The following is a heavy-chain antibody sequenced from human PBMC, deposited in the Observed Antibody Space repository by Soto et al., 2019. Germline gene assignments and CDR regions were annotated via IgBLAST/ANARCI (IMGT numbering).Heavy chain of an antibody. Sequence: GESLKISCAASGFSFRDYFMSWLRQAPGKGLEWVSYIGPYGNSIYYADSVKGRFTISRDDATKSLHLHMDSLRTDDTAVYYCARDDHTYGVYWGQGTPVTVSS. CDR1: GFSFRDYF. J-gene: IGHJ4*02. V-gene: IGHV3-11*01. CDR2: IGPYGNSI. D-gene: IGHD2-21*01. CDR3: ARDDHTYGVY.